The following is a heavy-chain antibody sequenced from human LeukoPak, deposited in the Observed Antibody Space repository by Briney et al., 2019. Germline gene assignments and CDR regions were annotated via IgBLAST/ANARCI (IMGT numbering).Heavy chain of an antibody. CDR2: IHISRGNT. Sequence: AAVKDSCMASRYTFSDNYIHGVRQAPGQGLEWMGWIHISRGNTNYAQKFHGKVTMTTDTSTSTVYMEVRGLRSDDTAMYYCARDVGITVADSLDPWGQGTLVTVSS. D-gene: IGHD6-13*01. J-gene: IGHJ5*02. V-gene: IGHV1-18*04. CDR1: RYTFSDNY. CDR3: ARDVGITVADSLDP.